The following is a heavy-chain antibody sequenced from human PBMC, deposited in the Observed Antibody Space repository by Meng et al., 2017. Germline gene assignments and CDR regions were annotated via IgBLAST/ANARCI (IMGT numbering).Heavy chain of an antibody. CDR1: GASISCAVF. CDR3: ARVVGDCASCYKGWFDP. J-gene: IGHJ5*02. CDR2: ISYSGAT. V-gene: IGHV4-30-4*01. D-gene: IGHD2-2*02. Sequence: QVQLQESGPRLVRPSQTLSLTCTVTGASISCAVFWILIRQPPGKDLEWIGYISYSGATHYNPSLKSRLTISVDTAKNQVSLSLSSVTAADTAVYYCARVVGDCASCYKGWFDPWGQGTLVTVSS.